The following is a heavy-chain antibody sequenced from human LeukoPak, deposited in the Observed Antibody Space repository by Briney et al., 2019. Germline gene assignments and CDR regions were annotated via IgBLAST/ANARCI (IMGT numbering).Heavy chain of an antibody. V-gene: IGHV7-4-1*02. J-gene: IGHJ4*02. CDR1: GYTFTSYA. Sequence: ASVKVSCKASGYTFTSYAMNWVRQAPGQGLEWMGWINTNTGNPTYAQGFTGRFVFSLDTSVSTAYLQISSLKAEDTAVYYCARGNRGYYDSSGYYYFDYWGQGTLVTVSS. CDR3: ARGNRGYYDSSGYYYFDY. CDR2: INTNTGNP. D-gene: IGHD3-22*01.